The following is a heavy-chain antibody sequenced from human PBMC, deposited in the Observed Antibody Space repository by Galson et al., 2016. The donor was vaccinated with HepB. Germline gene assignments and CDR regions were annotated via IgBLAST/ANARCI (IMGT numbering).Heavy chain of an antibody. Sequence: LSLTCTVSGGSISSDDYYWSWIRQHPGKGLEWIGHIYYSGSTYYNPSLKSRVTISVDTSKNQFSLKLSSVTAADTAVYYCARDISSADAFDIWGQGTMVTVSS. CDR1: GGSISSDDYY. CDR2: IYYSGST. J-gene: IGHJ3*02. CDR3: ARDISSADAFDI. D-gene: IGHD3-9*01. V-gene: IGHV4-31*03.